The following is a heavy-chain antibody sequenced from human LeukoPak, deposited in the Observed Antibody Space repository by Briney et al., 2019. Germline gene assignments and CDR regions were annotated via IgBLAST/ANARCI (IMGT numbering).Heavy chain of an antibody. CDR2: IWYDGSNK. J-gene: IGHJ4*02. CDR3: ARERRSSSCLDY. V-gene: IGHV3-33*01. CDR1: GYTLTELS. D-gene: IGHD6-13*01. Sequence: SCKVSGYTLTELSMHWVRQAPGKGLEWVAVIWYDGSNKYYADSVKGRFTISRDNSKNTLYLQMNSLRAEDTAVYYCARERRSSSCLDYWGQGTLVTVSS.